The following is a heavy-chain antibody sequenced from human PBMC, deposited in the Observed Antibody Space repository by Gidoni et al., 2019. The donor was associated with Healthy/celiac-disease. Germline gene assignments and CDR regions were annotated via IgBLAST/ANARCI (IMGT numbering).Heavy chain of an antibody. D-gene: IGHD3-10*01. Sequence: QVQLQQWGAGLLKPSETLSLTFAVYGGSFSGYYCSWLRQPPGKGLEWIGEINHSGSTNYNPSLKSRVTISVDTSKNQFSLKLSSVTAADTAVYYCARGPLSYGSGPHYWGQGTLVTVSS. J-gene: IGHJ4*02. V-gene: IGHV4-34*01. CDR2: INHSGST. CDR3: ARGPLSYGSGPHY. CDR1: GGSFSGYY.